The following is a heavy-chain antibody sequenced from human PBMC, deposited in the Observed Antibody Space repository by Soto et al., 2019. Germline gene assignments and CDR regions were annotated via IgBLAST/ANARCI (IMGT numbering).Heavy chain of an antibody. CDR1: GGSVSSGSYY. D-gene: IGHD2-21*02. Sequence: QVQLQESDPGLVKPSETLSLTCTVSGGSVSSGSYYWSWIRQPPGKGLEWIGYIYYSGSTNYNPSLKSRVTISVDTSKNQFSLKLSSVTAADTAVYYCARYQVVVTAMKGFFDYWGQGTLVTVSS. CDR3: ARYQVVVTAMKGFFDY. J-gene: IGHJ4*02. V-gene: IGHV4-61*01. CDR2: IYYSGST.